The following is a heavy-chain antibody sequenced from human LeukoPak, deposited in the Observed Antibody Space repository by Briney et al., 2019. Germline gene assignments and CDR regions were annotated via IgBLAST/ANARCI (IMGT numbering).Heavy chain of an antibody. Sequence: GGSLRLSCAASGFTFSSYDMSWVRQAPGKGLEWVSTISGGGDATYYADSVKGRFTISRDNSKNSLYLQMNSLRAEDTALYYCAKDGLPAAMPNYYYYMDVWGKGTTVTVSS. CDR3: AKDGLPAAMPNYYYYMDV. J-gene: IGHJ6*03. V-gene: IGHV3-23*01. CDR2: ISGGGDAT. CDR1: GFTFSSYD. D-gene: IGHD2-2*01.